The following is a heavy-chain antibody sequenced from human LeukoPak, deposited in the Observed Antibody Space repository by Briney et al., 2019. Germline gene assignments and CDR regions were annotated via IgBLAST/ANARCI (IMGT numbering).Heavy chain of an antibody. CDR1: GFTFSSYA. D-gene: IGHD2-2*01. CDR2: IKSKTDGGTT. Sequence: GGSLRLSCAASGFTFSSYAMSWVRQAPGKGLEWVGRIKSKTDGGTTDYAAPVKGRFTISRDDSKNTLYLQMNSLKTEDTAVYYCTTGGYCSSTSCYYYMDVWGKGTTVTVSS. CDR3: TTGGYCSSTSCYYYMDV. J-gene: IGHJ6*03. V-gene: IGHV3-15*01.